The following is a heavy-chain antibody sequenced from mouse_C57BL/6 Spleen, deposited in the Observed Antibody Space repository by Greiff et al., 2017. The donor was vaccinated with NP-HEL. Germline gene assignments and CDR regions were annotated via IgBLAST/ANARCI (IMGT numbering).Heavy chain of an antibody. J-gene: IGHJ4*01. CDR2: IDPNSGGT. V-gene: IGHV1-72*01. Sequence: QVQLQQPGAELVKPGASVKLSCKASGYTFTSYWMHWVKQRPGRGLEWIGKIDPNSGGTKYNEKFKSKATLTVDKPSSTAYMQLSILTSEDSAFYYVARSGGKLGDAMDYWGQGTSVTVSS. CDR3: ARSGGKLGDAMDY. D-gene: IGHD4-1*01. CDR1: GYTFTSYW.